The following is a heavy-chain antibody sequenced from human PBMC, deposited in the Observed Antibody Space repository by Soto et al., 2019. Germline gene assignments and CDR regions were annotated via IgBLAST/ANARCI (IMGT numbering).Heavy chain of an antibody. CDR2: IYPGDSDT. CDR1: GYSFTSYW. J-gene: IGHJ6*02. Sequence: GETLKISCKGSGYSFTSYWIGWVRQMPGKGLEWMGIIYPGDSDTRYSPSFQGQVTISADKSISTAYLQWSSLKASDTAMYYCAREKYNWNNPYYYGMDVWGQGTTVTVS. CDR3: AREKYNWNNPYYYGMDV. V-gene: IGHV5-51*01. D-gene: IGHD1-20*01.